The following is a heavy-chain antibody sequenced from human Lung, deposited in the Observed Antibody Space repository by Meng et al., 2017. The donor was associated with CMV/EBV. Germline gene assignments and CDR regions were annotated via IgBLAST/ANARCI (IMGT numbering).Heavy chain of an antibody. D-gene: IGHD6-13*01. CDR3: AITYSSSWYFY. Sequence: GSLRLXXTVSGGSVSSGSYYWSWIRQPPGKGLEWIGYIYYSGSTNYNPSLKSRVTMSVDTSKNQFSLKLSSVTAADTAVYYCAITYSSSWYFYWGQGTLVTVSS. CDR1: GGSVSSGSYY. V-gene: IGHV4-61*01. CDR2: IYYSGST. J-gene: IGHJ4*02.